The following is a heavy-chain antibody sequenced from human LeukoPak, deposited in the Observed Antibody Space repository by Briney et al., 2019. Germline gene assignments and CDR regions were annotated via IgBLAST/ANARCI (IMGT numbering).Heavy chain of an antibody. D-gene: IGHD4-23*01. J-gene: IGHJ4*02. CDR1: GFTFNTYW. CDR2: IKQDGSEK. CDR3: ARLYGGDSRGAFFDN. V-gene: IGHV3-7*01. Sequence: PGGSLRLSCAASGFTFNTYWMTWVRQAPGKGLEWVANIKQDGSEKNYVDSVRGRFSISRDNAKNSLFLQLSRLRAEDTAVYYCARLYGGDSRGAFFDNWGQGSLVTVSS.